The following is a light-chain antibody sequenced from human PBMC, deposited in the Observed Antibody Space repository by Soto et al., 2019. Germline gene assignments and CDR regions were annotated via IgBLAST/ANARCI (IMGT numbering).Light chain of an antibody. CDR1: SSNIGAGYD. Sequence: QSVLTQPPSVSGAPGQRVTISCTGTSSNIGAGYDVHWYQQLPGTAPKLFMYANNDRPSWVPDRFSGSKSGTSAALAITGLQAEDEADYYCHSYDSSLSGYVFGTGTKVTVL. V-gene: IGLV1-40*01. CDR3: HSYDSSLSGYV. CDR2: ANN. J-gene: IGLJ1*01.